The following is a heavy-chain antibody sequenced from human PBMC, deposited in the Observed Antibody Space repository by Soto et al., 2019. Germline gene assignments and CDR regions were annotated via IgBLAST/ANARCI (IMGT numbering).Heavy chain of an antibody. V-gene: IGHV4-31*03. D-gene: IGHD3-3*02. CDR3: ARATSFSGHHGY. Sequence: QLQLQVSGPGLVKPSQTLSLACTVSGGSFSSGGYYWSWIRQLPGKGLEWIGYIYYSGSTYYNPYLTSSYTITLDKSNNQFALKLSSVTAADTAVYYCARATSFSGHHGYWGQRTLVTVSS. J-gene: IGHJ4*02. CDR2: IYYSGST. CDR1: GGSFSSGGYY.